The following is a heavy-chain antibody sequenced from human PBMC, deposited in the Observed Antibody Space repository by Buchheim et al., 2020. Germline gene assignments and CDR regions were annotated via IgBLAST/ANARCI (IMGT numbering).Heavy chain of an antibody. CDR3: ARGRGFYFPFY. CDR2: INTATGDK. CDR1: GYSFTSFD. V-gene: IGHV1-8*01. Sequence: QVRLVQSGAEVKKPGASVKVSCKASGYSFTSFDINWVRQATGQGLEWMGGINTATGDKAYAQKFQGRVTLTRDTSIPTAYLELGALTSADTAVYYCARGRGFYFPFYWGQGTL. J-gene: IGHJ4*02. D-gene: IGHD2/OR15-2a*01.